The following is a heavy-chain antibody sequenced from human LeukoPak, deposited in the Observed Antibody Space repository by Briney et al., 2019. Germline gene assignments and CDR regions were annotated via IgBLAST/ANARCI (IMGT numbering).Heavy chain of an antibody. D-gene: IGHD3-22*01. V-gene: IGHV4-59*01. CDR1: GGSISSYY. J-gene: IGHJ4*02. CDR2: IYYSGST. Sequence: PETLSLTCTVSGGSISSYYRSWIRQPPGKGLEWIGYIYYSGSTNYNPSLKSRVTISVDTSKNQFSLKLSSVTAADTAVYYCARAAGHYYDSSGYYPIWGQGTLVTVSS. CDR3: ARAAGHYYDSSGYYPI.